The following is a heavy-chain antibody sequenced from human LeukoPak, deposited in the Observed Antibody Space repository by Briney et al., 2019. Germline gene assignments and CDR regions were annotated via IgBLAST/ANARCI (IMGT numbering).Heavy chain of an antibody. V-gene: IGHV3-30*01. J-gene: IGHJ4*02. CDR3: ARDPAPAAAGTSLFDY. CDR2: ISYDGSNK. Sequence: GGSLRLSCAAPGFTFSSYAMHWVRQAPGKGLEWVAVISYDGSNKYYADSVKGRFTISRDNSKNTLYLQMNSLRAEDTAVYYCARDPAPAAAGTSLFDYWGQGTLVTVSS. D-gene: IGHD6-13*01. CDR1: GFTFSSYA.